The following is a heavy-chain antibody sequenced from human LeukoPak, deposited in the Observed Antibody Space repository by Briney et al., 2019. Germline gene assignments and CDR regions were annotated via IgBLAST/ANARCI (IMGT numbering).Heavy chain of an antibody. J-gene: IGHJ4*02. Sequence: ASVKVSCKASGYTLTSYGITWVRQAPGQGLEWMGWISVNNGNTNYAQKLQGRVTMTTDTSTSTAYMELRSLRSDDTAVYYCARAPRYDSSAYYYGANPTHFDYWGQGTLVTVSS. CDR3: ARAPRYDSSAYYYGANPTHFDY. D-gene: IGHD3-22*01. CDR2: ISVNNGNT. CDR1: GYTLTSYG. V-gene: IGHV1-18*01.